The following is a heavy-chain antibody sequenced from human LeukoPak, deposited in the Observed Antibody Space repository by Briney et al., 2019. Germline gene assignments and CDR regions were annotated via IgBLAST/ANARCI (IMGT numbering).Heavy chain of an antibody. CDR3: AKSMTLQWRGFFDL. V-gene: IGHV3-23*01. CDR2: ISDSGANT. J-gene: IGHJ2*01. CDR1: GFTFSSYS. D-gene: IGHD6-19*01. Sequence: QPGGSLRLSCAASGFTFSSYSMNWVRQAPGKGLEWVSTISDSGANTYYADSVRGRFTISRDNSKNTLYLQKNSLRADDTAIYYCAKSMTLQWRGFFDLWGRGTHVTVSS.